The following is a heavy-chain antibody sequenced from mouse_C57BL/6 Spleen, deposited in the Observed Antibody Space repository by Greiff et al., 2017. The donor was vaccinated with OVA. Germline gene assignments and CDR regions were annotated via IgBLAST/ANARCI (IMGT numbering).Heavy chain of an antibody. V-gene: IGHV1-76*01. J-gene: IGHJ4*01. CDR2: IYPGSGNT. CDR1: GYTFTDYY. CDR3: ARCGMVKYAMDY. Sequence: QVQLQQSGAELVRPGASVKLSCKASGYTFTDYYINWVKQRPGQGLEWIARIYPGSGNTYYNEKFKGKATLTAEKSSSTAYMQLSSLTSEDSAVYFCARCGMVKYAMDYWGQGTSVTVSS. D-gene: IGHD2-3*01.